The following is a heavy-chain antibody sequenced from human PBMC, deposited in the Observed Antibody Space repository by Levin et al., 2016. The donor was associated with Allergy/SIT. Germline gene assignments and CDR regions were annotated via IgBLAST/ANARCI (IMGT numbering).Heavy chain of an antibody. CDR2: IKHDGSEK. V-gene: IGHV3-7*02. CDR3: VSSSPPYWNLDH. D-gene: IGHD1-1*01. J-gene: IGHJ4*02. Sequence: GGSLRLSCAASGFSFSTYWMSWVRQAPGKGLEWVANIKHDGSEKFYVDSLRGRFTISRDNSKNSLYLQMNSLRADDTAVYYCVSSSPPYWNLDHWGQGTLVTVSS. CDR1: GFSFSTYW.